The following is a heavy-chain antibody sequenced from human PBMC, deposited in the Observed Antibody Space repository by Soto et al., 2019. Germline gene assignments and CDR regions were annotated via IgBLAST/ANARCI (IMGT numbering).Heavy chain of an antibody. CDR1: ESIFRGHG. CDR3: ARDGVGDTTFWGYLDD. CDR2: IRFDGSNI. V-gene: IGHV3-33*01. Sequence: QVLLVESGGGVVQPGRPLRLSCAASESIFRGHGMHWVRQAPGKGLVWVAIIRFDGSNINYADFVRGRFTISRDNFKNMLYLEMTSLRVEDTAVYYCARDGVGDTTFWGYLDDWGQGTLVTDSA. J-gene: IGHJ4*02. D-gene: IGHD2-21*01.